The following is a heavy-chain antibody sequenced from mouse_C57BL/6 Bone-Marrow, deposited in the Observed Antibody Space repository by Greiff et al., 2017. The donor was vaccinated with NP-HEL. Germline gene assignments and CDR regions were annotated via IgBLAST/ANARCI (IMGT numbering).Heavy chain of an antibody. CDR1: GFNIKNTY. CDR3: LSTVKGSYYAMDY. D-gene: IGHD1-1*01. Sequence: EVKLQQSVAELVRPGASVKLSCTASGFNIKNTYMHWVKQRPEQGLEWIGRIDPANGNTKYAPKFQGKATITADTSSNTAYLQLSSLTSEDTAIYYSLSTVKGSYYAMDYWGQGTSVTVSS. CDR2: IDPANGNT. J-gene: IGHJ4*01. V-gene: IGHV14-3*01.